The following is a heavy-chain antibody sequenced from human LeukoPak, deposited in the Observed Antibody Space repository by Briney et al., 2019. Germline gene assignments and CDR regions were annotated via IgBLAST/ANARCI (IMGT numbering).Heavy chain of an antibody. CDR1: GGSISSSSYY. D-gene: IGHD6-13*01. J-gene: IGHJ5*02. Sequence: SETLSLTCTVSGGSISSSSYYWGWIRQPPGKGLEWIGSIYHSGSTYYNPSLKSRVTISVDTSKNQFSLKLSSVTAADTAVYYCATAAGIAAAGIFNWFDPRGQGTLVTVSS. CDR2: IYHSGST. CDR3: ATAAGIAAAGIFNWFDP. V-gene: IGHV4-39*07.